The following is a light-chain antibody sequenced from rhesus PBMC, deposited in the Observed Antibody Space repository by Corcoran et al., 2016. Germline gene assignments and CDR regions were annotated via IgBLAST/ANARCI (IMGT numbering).Light chain of an antibody. Sequence: DIVMTQSPDSLAVSLGQRVTINCKSSQSLLYSSNNKNYLAWYQQKPGQAPKLLIYWASTRESGVPNRFSGSGSGTDFTLPRRGLQAEAVAVYYCQQYYSTPLTFGGGTKVEIK. V-gene: IGKV4-1*01. J-gene: IGKJ4*01. CDR1: QSLLYSSNNKNY. CDR3: QQYYSTPLT. CDR2: WAS.